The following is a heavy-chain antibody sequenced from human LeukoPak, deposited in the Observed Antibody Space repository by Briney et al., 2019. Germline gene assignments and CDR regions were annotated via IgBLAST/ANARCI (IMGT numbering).Heavy chain of an antibody. V-gene: IGHV1-2*02. CDR3: ARDLIAVAGKGY. CDR2: INPNSGGT. Sequence: ASVKVSCKASGYTFTGYYMHWVRQAPGQGLEWMGWINPNSGGTNYAQKFQGRVTMTRDTSISTAYMELSGLRSDDTAVYYCARDLIAVAGKGYWGQGTLVTVSS. D-gene: IGHD6-19*01. CDR1: GYTFTGYY. J-gene: IGHJ4*02.